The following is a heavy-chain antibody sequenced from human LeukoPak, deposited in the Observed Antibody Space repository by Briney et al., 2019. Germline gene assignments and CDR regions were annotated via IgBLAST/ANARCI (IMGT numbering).Heavy chain of an antibody. D-gene: IGHD2-2*01. Sequence: TGGCLRLSCAASGFTFSSYAMSWVRQAPGKGLEWVSAIIGSGGSTYYADSVKGRFTISRDNSKNTLYLQMNSLRAEDTAVYYCAKDVGGGIVVVPADSFDYWGQGTLVTVSS. CDR2: IIGSGGST. J-gene: IGHJ4*02. CDR3: AKDVGGGIVVVPADSFDY. CDR1: GFTFSSYA. V-gene: IGHV3-23*01.